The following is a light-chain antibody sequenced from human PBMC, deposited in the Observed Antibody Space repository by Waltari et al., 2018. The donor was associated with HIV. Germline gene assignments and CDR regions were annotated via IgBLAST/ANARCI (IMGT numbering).Light chain of an antibody. J-gene: IGLJ1*01. Sequence: QSALTQPRSVSGSPGQSVTISCTGTSSDVGGYNYVSWYQHHPGKAPKFMIYDVTKRPSWGPDRFSGSKSGNTASLTISGLQAEDEADYYCCSYAGRYTYVFGTGTKVTVL. CDR3: CSYAGRYTYV. V-gene: IGLV2-11*01. CDR2: DVT. CDR1: SSDVGGYNY.